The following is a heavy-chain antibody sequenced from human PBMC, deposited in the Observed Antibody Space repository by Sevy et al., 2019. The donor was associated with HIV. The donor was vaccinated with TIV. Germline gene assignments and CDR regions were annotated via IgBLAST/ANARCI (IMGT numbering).Heavy chain of an antibody. CDR1: GASISSTIYY. CDR3: AKHCSHYFDNSGYGEAFDI. Sequence: SETLSLTCSVSGASISSTIYYWAWIRQSPGKGLEWFGSIHHRGSTYYNLSLKSRVTISVDTSKNQFSLKMNSVTAADTAVYYCAKHCSHYFDNSGYGEAFDIWGQGTKVTVSS. CDR2: IHHRGST. D-gene: IGHD3-22*01. J-gene: IGHJ3*02. V-gene: IGHV4-39*01.